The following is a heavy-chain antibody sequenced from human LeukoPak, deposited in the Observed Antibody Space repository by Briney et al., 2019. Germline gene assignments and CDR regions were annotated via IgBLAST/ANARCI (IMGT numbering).Heavy chain of an antibody. CDR1: GYTFTSYG. CDR3: AREPADIVVVPATSVGVYYMDV. J-gene: IGHJ6*03. V-gene: IGHV1-18*01. CDR2: ISAYNGNT. Sequence: ASVKVSCKASGYTFTSYGISWVRQAPGQGLEWMGWISAYNGNTNYAQKLQGRVTMTTDTSTSTAYMELRSLRSDDTAVYYCAREPADIVVVPATSVGVYYMDVWGKGTTVTVSS. D-gene: IGHD2-2*01.